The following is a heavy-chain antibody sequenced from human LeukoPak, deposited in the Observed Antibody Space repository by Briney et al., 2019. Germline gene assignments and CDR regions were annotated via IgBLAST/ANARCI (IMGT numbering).Heavy chain of an antibody. Sequence: NPGGALRLSCAASGFTFSSYSMNWVRQAPGKGLEWVSSISSSSSYIYYADSVKGRFTISRDNAENSLYLQMNSLRAEDTAVYYCAQTAVTTFDYWGQGTLVTVSS. CDR2: ISSSSSYI. D-gene: IGHD4-17*01. J-gene: IGHJ4*02. V-gene: IGHV3-21*01. CDR1: GFTFSSYS. CDR3: AQTAVTTFDY.